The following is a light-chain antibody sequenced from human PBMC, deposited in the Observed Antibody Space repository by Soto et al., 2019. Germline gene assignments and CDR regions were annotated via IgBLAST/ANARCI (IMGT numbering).Light chain of an antibody. J-gene: IGLJ1*01. Sequence: QSVLTQTPSASGSSGQSVTISCTGTSSDVGGYNYVSWYQQHPGKAPKLMIYEVSKRPSGVPDRFSGSKSGNTASLTVSGLQAEDEADYYCSSYAGSNNYVFGTGTKVTVL. CDR1: SSDVGGYNY. V-gene: IGLV2-8*01. CDR2: EVS. CDR3: SSYAGSNNYV.